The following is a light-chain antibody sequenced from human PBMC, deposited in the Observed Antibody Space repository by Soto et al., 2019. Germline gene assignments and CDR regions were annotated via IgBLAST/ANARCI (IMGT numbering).Light chain of an antibody. CDR1: SGDVGGYDY. J-gene: IGLJ1*01. Sequence: QSALTQPASVSGSPGQSIAISCTGTSGDVGGYDYVSWYQQHPDKAPKLMIYEITKRPSWVSNRFSGSKSGNTASLTISGLQPEDVADYGCRSHTRGSPRVFGSGTNVTGL. V-gene: IGLV2-14*01. CDR2: EIT. CDR3: RSHTRGSPRV.